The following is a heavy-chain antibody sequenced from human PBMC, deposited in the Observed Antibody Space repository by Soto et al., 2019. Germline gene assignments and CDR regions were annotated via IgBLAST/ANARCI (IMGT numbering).Heavy chain of an antibody. D-gene: IGHD5-12*01. J-gene: IGHJ4*02. CDR3: ARDLSGYAGY. Sequence: ASVKVSCKASGYTFTSYDINWVRQATGQGLEWMGWINAYSGNTGYAQKLQGRVTMTTDTSTSTAYMELRSLRSDDTAVYYCARDLSGYAGYWGQGTLVTVSS. V-gene: IGHV1-18*01. CDR2: INAYSGNT. CDR1: GYTFTSYD.